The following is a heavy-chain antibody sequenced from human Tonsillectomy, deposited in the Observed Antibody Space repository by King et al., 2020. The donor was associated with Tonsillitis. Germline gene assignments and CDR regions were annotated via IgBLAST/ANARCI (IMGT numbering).Heavy chain of an antibody. V-gene: IGHV3-53*01. CDR1: GVTVSTNN. Sequence: EQLVQSGGGLIQPGGSQRLSCAASGVTVSTNNMAWVRQAPGQGLEWVSVIYGGGETFYADSVKGRFTISRDDSKNTLYLQMNNLRAEDTAVYYCARDLGYGVDAFDIWCQGTLVTISS. CDR3: ARDLGYGVDAFDI. D-gene: IGHD4-17*01. CDR2: IYGGGET. J-gene: IGHJ3*02.